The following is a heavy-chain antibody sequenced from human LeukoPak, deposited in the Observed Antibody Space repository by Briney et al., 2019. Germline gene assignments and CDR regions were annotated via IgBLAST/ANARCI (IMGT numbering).Heavy chain of an antibody. D-gene: IGHD6-13*01. CDR3: ARAHSSSWNNWFDP. CDR2: IYYSGNT. J-gene: IGHJ5*02. V-gene: IGHV4-39*07. Sequence: SETLSLTCTVSGGFISSSNYYWDWIRQPPGKGLEWIGSIYYSGNTYCNPSLKGRVTISVDTSKNQFSLKLTSVTAADTAVYYCARAHSSSWNNWFDPWGQGTLVTVSS. CDR1: GGFISSSNYY.